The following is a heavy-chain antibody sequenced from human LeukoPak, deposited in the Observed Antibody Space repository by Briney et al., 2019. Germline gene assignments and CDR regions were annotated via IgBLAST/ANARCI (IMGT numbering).Heavy chain of an antibody. D-gene: IGHD6-19*01. V-gene: IGHV4-39*07. J-gene: IGHJ4*02. CDR1: GGSISSSSYY. Sequence: SETLSLTCTVSGGSISSSSYYWGWIRQPPGKGLEWIGSIYHSGSTYYNPSLKSRVTISVDTSKNQFSLKLSSVTAADTAVYYCARESSGWHLIQDYWGQGTLVTVSS. CDR3: ARESSGWHLIQDY. CDR2: IYHSGST.